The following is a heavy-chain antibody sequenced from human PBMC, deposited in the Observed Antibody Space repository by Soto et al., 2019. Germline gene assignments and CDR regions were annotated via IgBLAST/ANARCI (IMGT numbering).Heavy chain of an antibody. Sequence: QVQLQESGPGLVKPSGTLSLTCTVSGGSISSSNWWSWVRQPPNKGLEWIGEIYYNGATNYNPSLKSRVTISIDKSKNHLSLRLTSVTAADTAVYYCARGRVAVTDIDSWGQGTLVTVSS. CDR1: GGSISSSNW. J-gene: IGHJ4*02. D-gene: IGHD6-19*01. CDR3: ARGRVAVTDIDS. V-gene: IGHV4-4*02. CDR2: IYYNGAT.